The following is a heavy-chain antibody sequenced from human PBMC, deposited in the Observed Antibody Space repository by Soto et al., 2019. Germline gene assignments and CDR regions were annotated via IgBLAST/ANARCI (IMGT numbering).Heavy chain of an antibody. J-gene: IGHJ4*02. V-gene: IGHV3-15*07. CDR3: PTGGDDLLY. CDR1: GFTFDKVW. Sequence: EVQLVESGGGLVKPGGSLRLSCAVSGFTFDKVWMNWVRQAPGKGLEWVGRIKSKTDGGTTDYAAPVTGRFTISRDDSKNMLYLQMNSLKTEDTGMYFCPTGGDDLLYWGQGTLVTVSS. CDR2: IKSKTDGGTT. D-gene: IGHD3-10*01.